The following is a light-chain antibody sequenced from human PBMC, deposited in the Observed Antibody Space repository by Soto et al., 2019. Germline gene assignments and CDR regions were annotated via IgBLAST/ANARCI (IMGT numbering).Light chain of an antibody. J-gene: IGKJ4*01. CDR2: AAS. V-gene: IGKV1-27*01. CDR1: QGISNY. Sequence: DIQMTQSPSSLSASVGDRVTITCRASQGISNYLAWYQQKPWKVPKLLIYAASTLQSGVPSRISGSGSGTEFTLTISILQPEDVATSYCQKYNRAPLTVGGGTKVEIK. CDR3: QKYNRAPLT.